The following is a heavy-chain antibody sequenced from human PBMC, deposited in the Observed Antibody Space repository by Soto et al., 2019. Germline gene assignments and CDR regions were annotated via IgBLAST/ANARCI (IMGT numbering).Heavy chain of an antibody. CDR2: ISGSGGST. J-gene: IGHJ4*02. CDR1: GFTFSSYA. Sequence: GSLRLSCAASGFTFSSYAMSWVRQAPGKGLEWVSAISGSGGSTYYADSVKGRFAISRDNSKNTLYLQMNSLRAEDTAVYYCAKILSAPGSGCLWGQGTLVTVSS. V-gene: IGHV3-23*01. D-gene: IGHD6-19*01. CDR3: AKILSAPGSGCL.